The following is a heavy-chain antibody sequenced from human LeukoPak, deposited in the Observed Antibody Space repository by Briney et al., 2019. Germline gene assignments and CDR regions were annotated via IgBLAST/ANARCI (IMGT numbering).Heavy chain of an antibody. D-gene: IGHD3-22*01. Sequence: GGSLRLSCAASGFTFSSYAMSWVRQAPGKGLEWVSAISGSGGSTYYADSVKGRFTISRDNSKNTLYLQMNSLRAEATAVYYCAKDLGLYYYDSSGYYQGGFDYWGQGTLVTVSS. CDR2: ISGSGGST. CDR3: AKDLGLYYYDSSGYYQGGFDY. V-gene: IGHV3-23*01. CDR1: GFTFSSYA. J-gene: IGHJ4*02.